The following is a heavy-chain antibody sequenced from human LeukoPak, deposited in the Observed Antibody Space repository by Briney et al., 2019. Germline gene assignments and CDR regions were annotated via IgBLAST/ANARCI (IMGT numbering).Heavy chain of an antibody. CDR3: ARADWGELHDDDY. J-gene: IGHJ4*02. CDR2: MNPNSGNT. D-gene: IGHD1-26*01. Sequence: ASVNVSCNASGYTFTSYDINWVRQATGQGLEWMGWMNPNSGNTGYAQKFQGRVTMTRNTSISTAYMELSSLRSEDTAVYYCARADWGELHDDDYWGQGTLVTVSS. V-gene: IGHV1-8*01. CDR1: GYTFTSYD.